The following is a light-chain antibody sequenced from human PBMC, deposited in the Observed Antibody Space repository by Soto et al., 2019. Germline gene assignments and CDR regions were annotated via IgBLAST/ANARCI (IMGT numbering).Light chain of an antibody. CDR2: AVS. V-gene: IGLV2-14*01. Sequence: QYALTQPASVSGSPGQSITISCTGTSSDVGLYDYVSWYQQHPGKAPQLMIYAVSKRPSGVSNRFSASKSGNTASLFISGLQAEDEADYYCSSYTSDSSYVFGSGTKVTVL. J-gene: IGLJ1*01. CDR3: SSYTSDSSYV. CDR1: SSDVGLYDY.